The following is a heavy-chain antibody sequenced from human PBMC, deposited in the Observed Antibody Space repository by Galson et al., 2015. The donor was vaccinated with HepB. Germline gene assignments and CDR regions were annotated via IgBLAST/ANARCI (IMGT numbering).Heavy chain of an antibody. D-gene: IGHD4/OR15-4a*01. CDR1: GFIFRNYA. Sequence: SLRLSCAASGFIFRNYAMTWVRQAPGKGLEWLLSMSGSGGITYDAVSVRGRFTISRDNSKNTLSLQMNSLRVEDTAAYFCAKCGRPDDYFFDHWGQGTVVTVSS. CDR2: MSGSGGIT. V-gene: IGHV3-23*01. CDR3: AKCGRPDDYFFDH. J-gene: IGHJ4*02.